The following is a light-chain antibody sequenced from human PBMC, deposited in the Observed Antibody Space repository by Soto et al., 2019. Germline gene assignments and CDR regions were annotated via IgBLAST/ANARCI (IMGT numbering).Light chain of an antibody. CDR1: QSISSTS. CDR2: GAS. J-gene: IGKJ1*01. V-gene: IGKV3-20*01. Sequence: EIVLTQSPGTLSLSPGERATLSCRASQSISSTSLVWYQQKPGQPPRLLIYGASSRATGIPDRFSGSGSGTDFTLSINSLEPEDFAVYFCHLCGGSQPFGQGTKVETK. CDR3: HLCGGSQP.